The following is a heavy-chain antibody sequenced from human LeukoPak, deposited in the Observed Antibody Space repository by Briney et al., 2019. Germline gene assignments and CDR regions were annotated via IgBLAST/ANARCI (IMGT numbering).Heavy chain of an antibody. CDR3: ARGPYDFWSGYNDY. CDR2: INPNSGGT. J-gene: IGHJ4*02. V-gene: IGHV1-2*02. CDR1: RYTFTGYY. D-gene: IGHD3-3*01. Sequence: GASVKVSCKASRYTFTGYYMHWVRQAPGQGLEWMGWINPNSGGTNYAQKFQGRVTMTRDTSISTAYMELSRLRSDDTAVYYCARGPYDFWSGYNDYWGQGTLVTVSS.